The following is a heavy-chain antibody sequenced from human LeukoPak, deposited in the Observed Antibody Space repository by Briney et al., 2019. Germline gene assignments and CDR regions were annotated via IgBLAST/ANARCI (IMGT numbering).Heavy chain of an antibody. V-gene: IGHV4-34*01. Sequence: PSETLSLICAVYGGSFGGYYWSWIRQPPGKGLEWIGEINHSGSTNYNPSLKSRVTISVDTSKNQFSLKLSSVTAADTAVYYCARGPSTIPFDIWGQGTMVTVSS. CDR1: GGSFGGYY. CDR3: ARGPSTIPFDI. D-gene: IGHD5/OR15-5a*01. J-gene: IGHJ3*02. CDR2: INHSGST.